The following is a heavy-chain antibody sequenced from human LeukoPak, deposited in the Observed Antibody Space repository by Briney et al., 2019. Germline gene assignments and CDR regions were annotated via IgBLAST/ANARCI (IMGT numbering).Heavy chain of an antibody. CDR2: ISGSGGST. Sequence: GGSLRLSCAASGFTFSSYAMSWVRQAPGKGLEWVSAISGSGGSTYYADSVKGRFTISRDNSKNTLYLQMNSLRAEDTAVYYCAKDLSTWYYYGSGSYPSDYGMDVWGQGTTVTVSS. CDR1: GFTFSSYA. CDR3: AKDLSTWYYYGSGSYPSDYGMDV. D-gene: IGHD3-10*01. J-gene: IGHJ6*02. V-gene: IGHV3-23*01.